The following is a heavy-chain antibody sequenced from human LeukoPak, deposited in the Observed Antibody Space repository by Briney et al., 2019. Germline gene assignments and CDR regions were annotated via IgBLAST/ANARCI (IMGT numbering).Heavy chain of an antibody. J-gene: IGHJ3*02. D-gene: IGHD3-3*01. CDR1: GFTFSSYA. CDR2: ISYDGSNK. V-gene: IGHV3-30-3*01. Sequence: GGSLRLSCAASGFTFSSYAMHWVRQAPGKGLEWVAVISYDGSNKYYADSVKGRFTISRDNSKNTLYLQMNSLRAEDTAVYYCAREPPITIFGVVTPGAFDIWGQGTMVTVSS. CDR3: AREPPITIFGVVTPGAFDI.